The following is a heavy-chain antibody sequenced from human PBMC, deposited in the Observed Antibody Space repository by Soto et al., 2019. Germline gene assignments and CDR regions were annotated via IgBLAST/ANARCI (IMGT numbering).Heavy chain of an antibody. J-gene: IGHJ5*01. D-gene: IGHD3-16*02. V-gene: IGHV1-8*01. CDR1: GYTFATYD. CDR2: MNPYSGNT. Sequence: QVQLVQSGAEVKTPGASVKVSCKASGYTFATYDMNWVRQAPGQGLEWMGWMNPYSGNTGYAQKFQGRLTMTRDTALGAAQMELNSLRKEDTAVYSCANSYGYNFNWLDSWGQGTLVTVSA. CDR3: ANSYGYNFNWLDS.